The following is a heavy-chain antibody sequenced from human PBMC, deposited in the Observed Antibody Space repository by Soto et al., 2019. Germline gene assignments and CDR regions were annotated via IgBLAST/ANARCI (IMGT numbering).Heavy chain of an antibody. CDR1: GGSISSGGYY. Sequence: SETQSLTCTVSGGSISSGGYYWSWISQQPGKGLEKIGYIYYSGSTYYNPSLKSRVTISVDTSKNQFSLKLSSVPAADTSVYYCAIVRSTEKMVYAIRASLYFDYWGQGTLVTVSS. V-gene: IGHV4-31*03. CDR2: IYYSGST. D-gene: IGHD2-8*01. CDR3: AIVRSTEKMVYAIRASLYFDY. J-gene: IGHJ4*02.